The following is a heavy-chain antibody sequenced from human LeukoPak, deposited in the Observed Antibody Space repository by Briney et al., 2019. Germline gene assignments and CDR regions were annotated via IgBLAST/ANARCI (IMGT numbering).Heavy chain of an antibody. CDR3: TTDGGMGATLAAY. CDR2: IKRKADGGPT. D-gene: IGHD1-26*01. J-gene: IGHJ4*02. CDR1: GFTFSNAW. V-gene: IGHV3-15*01. Sequence: GGSLRLSCAASGFTFSNAWMNWVRQAPGKGLEWVGRIKRKADGGPTDYAAPVKGRFAISRDDSKTTLDLQMNSLKSEDTAVYYCTTDGGMGATLAAYWGQGTLVTVSS.